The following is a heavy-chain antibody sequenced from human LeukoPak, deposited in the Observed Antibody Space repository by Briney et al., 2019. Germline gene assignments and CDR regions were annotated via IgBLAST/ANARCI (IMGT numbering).Heavy chain of an antibody. J-gene: IGHJ6*02. CDR3: AILWFGEPYYYGMDV. CDR1: GGSISSSNW. V-gene: IGHV4-4*02. CDR2: IYHSGST. D-gene: IGHD3-10*01. Sequence: SGTLSLTCAVSGGSISSSNWWSWVRQPPGKGLEWIGEIYHSGSTNYNPSLKSRVTISVDKSKNQFSLKLSSVTAADTAVYYCAILWFGEPYYYGMDVWGQGTTVTVSS.